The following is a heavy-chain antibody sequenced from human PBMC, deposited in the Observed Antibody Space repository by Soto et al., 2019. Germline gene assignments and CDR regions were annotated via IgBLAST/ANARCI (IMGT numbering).Heavy chain of an antibody. CDR1: GGSISSYY. CDR3: ARIADSRGIDY. D-gene: IGHD3-10*01. V-gene: IGHV4-59*01. J-gene: IGHJ4*02. CDR2: IYYSGST. Sequence: SETLSLTCTVSGGSISSYYWSWIRQPPGKGLERIGYIYYSGSTNYNPSLKSRVTISVDTSKNQFSLKLSSVTAADTAVYYCARIADSRGIDYWGQGTLVTVSS.